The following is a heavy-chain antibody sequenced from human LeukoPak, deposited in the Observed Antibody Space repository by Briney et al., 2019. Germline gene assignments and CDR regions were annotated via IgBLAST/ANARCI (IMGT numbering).Heavy chain of an antibody. J-gene: IGHJ4*02. D-gene: IGHD6-13*01. CDR2: TYYRSKWYN. CDR3: AREQNSGIAAAGDFDY. CDR1: GDSVSSNSAA. Sequence: SQTLSLTCAISGDSVSSNSAAWNWIRQSPSRGLEWLGRTYYRSKWYNDYAVSVKSRITINPDTSKNQFSLQLNSATPEDTAVYYCAREQNSGIAAAGDFDYWGQGTLVTVSS. V-gene: IGHV6-1*01.